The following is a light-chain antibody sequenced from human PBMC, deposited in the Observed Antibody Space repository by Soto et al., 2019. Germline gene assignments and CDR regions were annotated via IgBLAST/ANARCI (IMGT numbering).Light chain of an antibody. CDR2: GSS. Sequence: ESALTQSPGTLSLSPGERATLSCRASQSVSSSYLAWYQQKPGQAPRLLIYGSSGRATGIPDRFSGSGSGTDFTLTLSRLEPEDFSVYYCQKYRSSPLFTFGRGTKVDIK. CDR3: QKYRSSPLFT. CDR1: QSVSSSY. V-gene: IGKV3-20*01. J-gene: IGKJ3*01.